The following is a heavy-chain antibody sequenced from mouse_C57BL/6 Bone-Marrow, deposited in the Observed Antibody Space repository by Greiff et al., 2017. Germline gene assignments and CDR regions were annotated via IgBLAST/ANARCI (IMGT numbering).Heavy chain of an antibody. D-gene: IGHD1-1*01. CDR2: ISNGGGST. Sequence: DVQVVESGGGLVQPGGSLKLSCAASGFTFSDYYMYWVRQTPEKRLEWVAYISNGGGSTYYPDTVKGRFTISRDNAKNTLYLQMSRLKSEDTAMYYCARHYYYGSSHYYAMDYWGQGTSVTVSS. CDR3: ARHYYYGSSHYYAMDY. V-gene: IGHV5-12*01. J-gene: IGHJ4*01. CDR1: GFTFSDYY.